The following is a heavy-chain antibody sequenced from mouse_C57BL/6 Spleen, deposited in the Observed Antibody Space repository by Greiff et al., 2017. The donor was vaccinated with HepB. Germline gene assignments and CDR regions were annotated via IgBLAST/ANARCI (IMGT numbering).Heavy chain of an antibody. Sequence: VQGVESGPGLVAPSQSLSITCTVSGFSLTSYGVDWVRQSPGKGLEWLGVIWGVGSTNYNSALKSRLSISKDNSKSQVFLKMNSLQTDDTAMYYCASGGYYGNYVFAYWGQGTLVTVSA. D-gene: IGHD2-1*01. CDR1: GFSLTSYG. V-gene: IGHV2-6*01. J-gene: IGHJ3*01. CDR3: ASGGYYGNYVFAY. CDR2: IWGVGST.